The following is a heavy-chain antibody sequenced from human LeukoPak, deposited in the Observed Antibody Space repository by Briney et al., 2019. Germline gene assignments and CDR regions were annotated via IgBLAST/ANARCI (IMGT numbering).Heavy chain of an antibody. D-gene: IGHD2-2*02. CDR3: TRGREIVVVPAAIPYFYY. CDR1: GFTFSSYW. V-gene: IGHV3-7*01. J-gene: IGHJ4*03. Sequence: PGGSLRLSCAASGFTFSSYWMSWVRQAPGKGLEWVANIKQDGSEKYYVDSVKGRFTFSRDNAKNSLYLQMNSLRAEDTAVYYCTRGREIVVVPAAIPYFYYCGQRALGTVSS. CDR2: IKQDGSEK.